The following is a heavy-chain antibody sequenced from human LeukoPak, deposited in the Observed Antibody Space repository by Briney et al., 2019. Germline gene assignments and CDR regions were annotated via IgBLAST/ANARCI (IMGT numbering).Heavy chain of an antibody. CDR3: AKDGSGWYGIDY. D-gene: IGHD6-19*01. V-gene: IGHV3-23*01. CDR1: GFTFSSYA. J-gene: IGHJ4*02. CDR2: ISGSGGST. Sequence: GGSLRLSCAASGFTFSSYAMSWVRQAPGKGLEWVSAISGSGGSTYYADSVKGRFTISRDNSKNTLYLQMNSLTTADTAVYYCAKDGSGWYGIDYWGQGTLVTVSS.